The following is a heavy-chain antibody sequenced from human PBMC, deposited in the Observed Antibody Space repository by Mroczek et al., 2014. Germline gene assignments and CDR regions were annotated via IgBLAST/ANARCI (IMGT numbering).Heavy chain of an antibody. CDR1: GFTFSSYG. Sequence: QVQLVQSGGGVVQPGRSLRLSCAASGFTFSSYGMHWVRQAPGKGLEWVAVIWYDGSNKYYADSVKGRFTISRDNSKNTLYLQMNSLRAEDTAVYYCARDFGRGSRGYYDSNPKSYWGQGTLVTVSS. J-gene: IGHJ4*02. V-gene: IGHV3-33*01. D-gene: IGHD3-22*01. CDR2: IWYDGSNK. CDR3: ARDFGRGSRGYYDSNPKSY.